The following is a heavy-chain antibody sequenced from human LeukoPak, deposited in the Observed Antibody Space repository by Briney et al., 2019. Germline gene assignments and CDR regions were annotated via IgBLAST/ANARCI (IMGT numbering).Heavy chain of an antibody. J-gene: IGHJ4*02. CDR1: GFTFSSYS. V-gene: IGHV3-21*01. CDR2: ISSSSSYI. Sequence: GGSLRLSCAASGFTFSSYSMNWDRQAPGRGLEWVSSISSSSSYIYYADSVKGRFTISRDNAKNSLYLQMNSLRAEDTAVYYCARDLFVGYVYYFDYWGQGTLVTVSS. D-gene: IGHD3-3*01. CDR3: ARDLFVGYVYYFDY.